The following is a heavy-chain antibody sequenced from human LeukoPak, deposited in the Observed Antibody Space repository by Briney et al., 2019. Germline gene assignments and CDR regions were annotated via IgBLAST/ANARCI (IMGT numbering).Heavy chain of an antibody. CDR3: TRDPAFLEGGCVDY. CDR2: ISGNSDYI. D-gene: IGHD1-1*01. CDR1: GFTFSSFT. V-gene: IGHV3-21*01. Sequence: GGSLRLSCAASGFTFSSFTMNWVRQAPGKGLEWVPSISGNSDYIYYADSVKGRFTISRDNAENSRFLQMNNLRAEDTAVYYCTRDPAFLEGGCVDYWGQGTLVTVSS. J-gene: IGHJ4*02.